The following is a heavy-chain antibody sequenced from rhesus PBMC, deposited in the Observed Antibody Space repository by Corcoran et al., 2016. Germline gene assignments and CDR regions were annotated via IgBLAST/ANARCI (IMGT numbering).Heavy chain of an antibody. Sequence: QVQLQESGPGLVKPSETLSLTCAVSGGSLSDYYSWHWIRQPPGKGLEWIGNIDGYTASTYYNPALKSRVVVSKDTSKNQFCLKRNSVTAADTAVYYCARGGIGTPSFDYWGQGVLVTVSS. D-gene: IGHD1-32*01. J-gene: IGHJ4*01. V-gene: IGHV4S9*01. CDR3: ARGGIGTPSFDY. CDR1: GGSLSDYYS. CDR2: IDGYTAST.